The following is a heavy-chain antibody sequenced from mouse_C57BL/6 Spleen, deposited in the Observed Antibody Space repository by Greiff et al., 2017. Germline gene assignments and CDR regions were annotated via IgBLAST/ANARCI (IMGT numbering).Heavy chain of an antibody. Sequence: EVHLVESGGGLVKPGGSLKLSCAASGFTFSSYAMSWVRQTPEKRLEWVATISDGGSYTYYPDNVKGRFTISRDNAKHNLYLQMSHLKSEDTAMYYCARVDYLYYFDYWGQGTTLTVSS. V-gene: IGHV5-4*01. CDR3: ARVDYLYYFDY. D-gene: IGHD2-4*01. CDR1: GFTFSSYA. J-gene: IGHJ2*01. CDR2: ISDGGSYT.